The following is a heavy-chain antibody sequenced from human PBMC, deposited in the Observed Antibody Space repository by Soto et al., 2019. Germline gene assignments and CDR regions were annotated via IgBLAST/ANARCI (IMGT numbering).Heavy chain of an antibody. J-gene: IGHJ6*02. D-gene: IGHD3-22*01. CDR3: ARDRYYDSSGYKEYYYYGMDV. CDR2: INPNSGGA. CDR1: GYTFTGYY. V-gene: IGHV1-2*04. Sequence: ASVKVSCKASGYTFTGYYMHWVRQAPGQGLEWTGWINPNSGGANYAQKFQGWVTMTRDTSISTAYMELSRLRSDDTAVYYCARDRYYDSSGYKEYYYYGMDVWGQGTTVTVSS.